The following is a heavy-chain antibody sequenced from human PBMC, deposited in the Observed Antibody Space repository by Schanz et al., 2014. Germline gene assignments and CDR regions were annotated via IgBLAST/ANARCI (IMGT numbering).Heavy chain of an antibody. J-gene: IGHJ6*03. CDR1: GGTFSSFG. Sequence: VQLEQSGAEVKKPGSSVKVSCKASGGTFSSFGINWVRQAPGQGLEWMGRIIPILGIATYAQKFQGRLTITADKSTSTAYMELSSLRSEDTAMYYCAGTYCSSTSCYTGYYYMDVWGKGTTVTVSS. V-gene: IGHV1-69*02. CDR2: IIPILGIA. D-gene: IGHD2-2*02. CDR3: AGTYCSSTSCYTGYYYMDV.